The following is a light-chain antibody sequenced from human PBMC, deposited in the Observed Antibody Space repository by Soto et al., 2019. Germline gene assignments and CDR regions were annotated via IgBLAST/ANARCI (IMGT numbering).Light chain of an antibody. CDR1: QSVSSN. CDR3: QQYNSWPRT. CDR2: GAS. V-gene: IGKV3-15*01. J-gene: IGKJ1*01. Sequence: EIVLTQSPGTLSLSPGERATLTCRASQSVSSNYLAWYQQKPGQAPRLLIYGASTRATGIPARFSGSGSGTEFTLTINSLQSEDFAIYYCQQYNSWPRTFGQGTKVDI.